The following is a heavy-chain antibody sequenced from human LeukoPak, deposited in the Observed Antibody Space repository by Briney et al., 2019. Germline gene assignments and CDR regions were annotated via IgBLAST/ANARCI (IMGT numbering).Heavy chain of an antibody. CDR1: GGSISSHY. CDR3: ARGDYYDTRGGYFDY. V-gene: IGHV4-59*11. J-gene: IGHJ4*02. Sequence: SETLSLTCTVSGGSISSHYWNWIRQPPGKGLEWIGYIYYSGSTNYNPSLKSRVTISVDTSKNQFSLKLSSVTAADTAVYYCARGDYYDTRGGYFDYWGQGTLVTVSS. CDR2: IYYSGST. D-gene: IGHD3-22*01.